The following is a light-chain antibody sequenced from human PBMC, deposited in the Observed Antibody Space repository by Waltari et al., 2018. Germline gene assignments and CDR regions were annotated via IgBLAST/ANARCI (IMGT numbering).Light chain of an antibody. CDR1: QSVTSD. CDR3: QQYNTWPLT. J-gene: IGKJ4*01. Sequence: ETLITQPPATLSVSPGERVTLSCSASQSVTSDLPWYPQKPGQAPRLLIPGASARATGIAARFSGSGSGTEFTLTVASMQSEDFAIYYCQQYNTWPLTFGGGTKVEI. V-gene: IGKV3-15*01. CDR2: GAS.